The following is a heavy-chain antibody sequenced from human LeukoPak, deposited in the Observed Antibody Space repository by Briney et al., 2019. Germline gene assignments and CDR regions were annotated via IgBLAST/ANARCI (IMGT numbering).Heavy chain of an antibody. CDR3: ARLHYDVLTGPFDY. J-gene: IGHJ4*02. Sequence: PGGSLRLSCAASGFTFSSYSMKWVRQAPGKGLEWVSYISSSSSTIYYADSVKGRFTISRENSKNTLWLQMNSLRAEDTAVYYCARLHYDVLTGPFDYWGQGTLVTVSS. V-gene: IGHV3-48*01. CDR2: ISSSSSTI. D-gene: IGHD3-9*01. CDR1: GFTFSSYS.